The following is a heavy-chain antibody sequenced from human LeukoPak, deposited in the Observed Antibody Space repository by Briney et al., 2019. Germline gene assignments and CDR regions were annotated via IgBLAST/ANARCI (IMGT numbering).Heavy chain of an antibody. CDR1: GYSISSGYY. CDR2: IYHSGST. V-gene: IGHV4-38-2*02. D-gene: IGHD3-3*01. CDR3: ARVGDFWSGTSWFDP. Sequence: SETLSLTCTVSGYSISSGYYWGWIRQPPGKGLEWIGSIYHSGSTYYNPSLKSRVTISVDTSKNQFSLKLSSVTAADTAVYFCARVGDFWSGTSWFDPWGQGTLVTVSS. J-gene: IGHJ5*02.